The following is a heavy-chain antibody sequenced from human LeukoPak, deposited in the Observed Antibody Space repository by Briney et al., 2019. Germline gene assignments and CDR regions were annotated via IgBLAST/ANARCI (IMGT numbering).Heavy chain of an antibody. D-gene: IGHD6-13*01. CDR2: IIPIFGTA. CDR3: ARGGLSSTRSDDFDY. V-gene: IGHV1-69*13. J-gene: IGHJ4*02. Sequence: GASVKVSCKASGGTFSSYAISWVRQAPGQGLEWMGGIIPIFGTANYAQKFQGRVTITADESTSTAYMELSSLRSEDTAVYYCARGGLSSTRSDDFDYWGQGTLVTVSS. CDR1: GGTFSSYA.